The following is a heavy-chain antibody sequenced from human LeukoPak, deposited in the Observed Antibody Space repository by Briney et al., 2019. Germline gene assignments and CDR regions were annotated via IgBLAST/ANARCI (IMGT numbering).Heavy chain of an antibody. Sequence: GGSLRLSCAASGFTVNSNYMSWVRQAPGKGLECVSVIYSDATTYYADSVKGRFTISRDNSKNTVYLQMNSLRADDTAVYFCARAREMETTTGVAYWGQGTLVTVSS. V-gene: IGHV3-53*01. CDR2: IYSDATT. CDR3: ARAREMETTTGVAY. CDR1: GFTVNSNY. J-gene: IGHJ4*02. D-gene: IGHD1-26*01.